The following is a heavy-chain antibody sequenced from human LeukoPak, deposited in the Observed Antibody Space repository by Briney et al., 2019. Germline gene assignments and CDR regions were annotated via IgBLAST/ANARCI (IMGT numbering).Heavy chain of an antibody. Sequence: ASVKVSCKASGYTFTSYYINWVRQAPGQGLEWMGTINSSSGSTSYAQKFQDRVIMTRDTSTSTVHMELSSLRSEDTAVYYCARDSSGSGSVDVWGQGTTVTVSS. CDR1: GYTFTSYY. V-gene: IGHV1-46*01. D-gene: IGHD3-10*01. CDR3: ARDSSGSGSVDV. CDR2: INSSSGST. J-gene: IGHJ6*02.